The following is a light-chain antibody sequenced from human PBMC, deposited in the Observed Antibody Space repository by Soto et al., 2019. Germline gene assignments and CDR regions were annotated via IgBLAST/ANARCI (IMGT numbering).Light chain of an antibody. V-gene: IGKV1-39*01. CDR1: QSISSY. Sequence: DIQMTQSPSSLSASVGDRVTITCRASQSISSYLNWYQQKPGKAPKLLIYAASSLQSGVPSRFSGSGSGTDFTLTSSSLHPEDFATYYCQQSYSTPLFPFGPGTKVDIK. J-gene: IGKJ3*01. CDR2: AAS. CDR3: QQSYSTPLFP.